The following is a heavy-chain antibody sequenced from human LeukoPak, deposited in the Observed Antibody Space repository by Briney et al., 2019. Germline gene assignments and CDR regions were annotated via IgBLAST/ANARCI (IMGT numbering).Heavy chain of an antibody. J-gene: IGHJ6*02. CDR1: GFTFSDYY. CDR3: ARDTDTAMDV. Sequence: GGPLRLSCAASGFTFSDYYMDWVRQAPGKGLEWIGRTKNRGESHITQYAASVNGRFTASRDDSKNSLYLQMNNLKTEDTAVYYCARDTDTAMDVWGQGTTVTVSS. CDR2: TKNRGESHIT. V-gene: IGHV3-72*01.